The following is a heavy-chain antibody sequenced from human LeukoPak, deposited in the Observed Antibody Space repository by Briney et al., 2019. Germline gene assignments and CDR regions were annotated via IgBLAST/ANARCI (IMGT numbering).Heavy chain of an antibody. CDR3: AKSAGYSYGEYFDY. V-gene: IGHV3-73*01. D-gene: IGHD5-18*01. CDR2: IRSKANNYAT. Sequence: PGGSLRLSCAASGFTFSGSAIHWVRQASGKGLEWVGRIRSKANNYATAYAASMKGRFTISRDDSKNTAYLQMNSLKTEDTAVYYCAKSAGYSYGEYFDYWGQGTLVTVSS. CDR1: GFTFSGSA. J-gene: IGHJ4*02.